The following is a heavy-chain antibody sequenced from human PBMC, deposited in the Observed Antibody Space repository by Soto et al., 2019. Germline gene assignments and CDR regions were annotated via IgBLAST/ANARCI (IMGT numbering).Heavy chain of an antibody. V-gene: IGHV1-69*06. Sequence: QVQLVQSGAEVKKPGSSVKVSCKASGGTFSSYAISWVRQAPGQGLEWMGGIIPIFGTANYAQKFQGRVTITADKSTSTAYMELSSLRSEDMAVYYCARVVHTFTEGHYYYGMDVWGQGTTVTVSS. D-gene: IGHD2-2*02. CDR1: GGTFSSYA. J-gene: IGHJ6*02. CDR2: IIPIFGTA. CDR3: ARVVHTFTEGHYYYGMDV.